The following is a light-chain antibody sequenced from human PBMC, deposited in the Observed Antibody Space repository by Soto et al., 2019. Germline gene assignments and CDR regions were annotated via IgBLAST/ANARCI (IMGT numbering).Light chain of an antibody. CDR1: QSISTW. CDR2: KAS. Sequence: DIQMTQSPSTLSASVGDRVTITCRASQSISTWLAWYQQKPGKAPNLLIYKASNLESGVPSRFSGSGSGTEFTLTISSLQPDDFATDYCQQCNTYPLTFGGGTKVEIK. V-gene: IGKV1-5*03. CDR3: QQCNTYPLT. J-gene: IGKJ4*01.